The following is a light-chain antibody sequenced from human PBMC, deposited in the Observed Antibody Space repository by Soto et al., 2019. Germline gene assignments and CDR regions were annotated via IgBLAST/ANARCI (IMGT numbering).Light chain of an antibody. V-gene: IGKV1-39*01. Sequence: DIQMTQSPSSLSASVGDRVTITCRASQSISSYLNWYQQKPGKAPKLLIYAASSLQSGVPSGFSGSGSGTDFTLTISSLQPEDFATYYCQQSYSTLWTFGQGTKV. CDR2: AAS. CDR1: QSISSY. J-gene: IGKJ1*01. CDR3: QQSYSTLWT.